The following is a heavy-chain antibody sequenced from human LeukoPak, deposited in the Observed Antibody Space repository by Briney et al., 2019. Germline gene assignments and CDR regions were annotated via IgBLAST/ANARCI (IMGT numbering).Heavy chain of an antibody. D-gene: IGHD6-6*01. CDR1: GGSISSSNYY. Sequence: SETLSLTCTVSGGSISSSNYYWGWIRQPPGKGLEWIGSIFYTGSSYYNPSLKSRVTISVDTSKNQFSLKLSSLTAADTAVYYCRASRPGGLDYWGQGTLVTVSS. CDR3: RASRPGGLDY. J-gene: IGHJ4*02. CDR2: IFYTGSS. V-gene: IGHV4-39*01.